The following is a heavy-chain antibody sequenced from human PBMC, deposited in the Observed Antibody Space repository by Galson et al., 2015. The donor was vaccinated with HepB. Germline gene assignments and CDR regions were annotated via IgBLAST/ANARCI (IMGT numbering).Heavy chain of an antibody. V-gene: IGHV7-4-1*02. CDR3: ARDPLDYGGNLAGDFDY. J-gene: IGHJ4*02. CDR1: GYTFTSYA. CDR2: INTNTGNP. Sequence: SVKVSCKASGYTFTSYAMNWVRQAPGQGLEWMGWINTNTGNPTYAQGFTGRFVFSLDTSVSTAYLQISSLKAEDTAVYYCARDPLDYGGNLAGDFDYWGQGTLVTVSS. D-gene: IGHD4-23*01.